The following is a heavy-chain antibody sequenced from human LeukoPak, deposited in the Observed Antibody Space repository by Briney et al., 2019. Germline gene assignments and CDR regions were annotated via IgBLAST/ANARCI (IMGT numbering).Heavy chain of an antibody. V-gene: IGHV3-53*01. J-gene: IGHJ4*02. CDR2: IYSGGST. Sequence: PGGSPRLSCAASGFTVSSNYMSWVRQAPGKGLECVSVIYSGGSTYYADSVKGRFIISRDNSKNTMYLQMNSLRAEDTAVYYCARTLGYHPYYFDYWGQGALVTVSA. CDR3: ARTLGYHPYYFDY. CDR1: GFTVSSNY. D-gene: IGHD5-12*01.